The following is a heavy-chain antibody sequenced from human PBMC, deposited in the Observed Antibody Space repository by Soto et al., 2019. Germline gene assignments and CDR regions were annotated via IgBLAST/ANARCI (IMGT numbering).Heavy chain of an antibody. Sequence: GESLKISCQGSGYSFNTYWIGWVRQMPGKGLEWMGIIYPADSDTTYSPSFQGQVTVSADKSISTAYLQWSSLKASDTAMYYCARAQHTSMNYYDGMDVWGQGTAVTVSS. V-gene: IGHV5-51*01. CDR3: ARAQHTSMNYYDGMDV. J-gene: IGHJ6*02. CDR2: IYPADSDT. CDR1: GYSFNTYW. D-gene: IGHD5-18*01.